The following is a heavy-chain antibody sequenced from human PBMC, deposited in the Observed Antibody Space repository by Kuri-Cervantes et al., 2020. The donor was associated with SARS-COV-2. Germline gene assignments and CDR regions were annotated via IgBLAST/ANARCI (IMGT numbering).Heavy chain of an antibody. CDR3: AYDSSAFHFDY. CDR1: GFTFSSYS. D-gene: IGHD3-22*01. V-gene: IGHV3-30*18. Sequence: GGSLRLSCAASGFTFSSYSMNWVRQAPGKGLEWVAVISYDGSNKYYTDSVKGRFTISRDNSKNTLYLQMNSLRAEDTAVYYCAYDSSAFHFDYWGQGTLVTVSS. CDR2: ISYDGSNK. J-gene: IGHJ4*02.